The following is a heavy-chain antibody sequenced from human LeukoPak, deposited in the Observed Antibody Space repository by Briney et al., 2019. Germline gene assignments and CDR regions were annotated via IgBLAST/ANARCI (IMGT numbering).Heavy chain of an antibody. V-gene: IGHV3-30-3*02. CDR3: AKTLTRIAAAGTFDY. D-gene: IGHD6-13*01. Sequence: GGSLRLSCAASGFTFSSYAMHWVRQAPGKGLEWVAVISYDGSNKYYADSVKGRSTISRDNSKNTLYLQMNSLRAEDTAVYYCAKTLTRIAAAGTFDYWGQGTLVTVSS. J-gene: IGHJ4*02. CDR1: GFTFSSYA. CDR2: ISYDGSNK.